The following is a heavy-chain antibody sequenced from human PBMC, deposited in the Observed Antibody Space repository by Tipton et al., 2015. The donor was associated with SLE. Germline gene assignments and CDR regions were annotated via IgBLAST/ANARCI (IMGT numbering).Heavy chain of an antibody. J-gene: IGHJ3*02. Sequence: TLSLTCTVSGGSISSYYWGWVRQPPGKGLEWIGSIYYSGNTYYNPSLKSRVTISVDTSKNQFSLKLSSVTAADTAVYYCASSSGGGAFDIWGQGTMVTVSS. CDR3: ASSSGGGAFDI. V-gene: IGHV4-39*07. CDR2: IYYSGNT. D-gene: IGHD2-15*01. CDR1: GGSISSYY.